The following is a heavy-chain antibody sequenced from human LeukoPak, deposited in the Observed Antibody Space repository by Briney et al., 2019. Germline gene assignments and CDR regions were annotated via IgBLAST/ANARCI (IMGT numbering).Heavy chain of an antibody. D-gene: IGHD6-13*01. CDR3: AGSSKTRNWFDP. Sequence: SETLSLTCTVSGGSISSSSYYWGWIRQPPGKGLEWLGSIYCSGSTYSNPSLKSRVTISVDTSKNQFSLKLSSVTAADTAVYDCAGSSKTRNWFDPWGQGTLVTVSS. V-gene: IGHV4-39*01. J-gene: IGHJ5*02. CDR2: IYCSGST. CDR1: GGSISSSSYY.